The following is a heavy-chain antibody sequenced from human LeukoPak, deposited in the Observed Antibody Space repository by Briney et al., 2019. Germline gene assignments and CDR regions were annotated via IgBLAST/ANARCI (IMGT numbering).Heavy chain of an antibody. J-gene: IGHJ4*02. Sequence: ASVKVSCKASGYTFTSYGISWVRQAPGQGLEWMGWISAYNGNTNYAQKLQGRVTMTTDTSTSTAYMELSSLRSEDTAVYYCARERTIAVAGTLKYWGQGTLVTVSS. V-gene: IGHV1-18*01. CDR3: ARERTIAVAGTLKY. CDR2: ISAYNGNT. D-gene: IGHD6-19*01. CDR1: GYTFTSYG.